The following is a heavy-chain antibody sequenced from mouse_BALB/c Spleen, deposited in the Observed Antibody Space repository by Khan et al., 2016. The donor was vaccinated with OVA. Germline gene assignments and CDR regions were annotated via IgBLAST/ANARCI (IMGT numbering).Heavy chain of an antibody. V-gene: IGHV1-4*01. CDR2: LNPSNGYT. CDR1: GYTFTTYT. D-gene: IGHD2-14*01. CDR3: AREGAYYRSDGWFSY. Sequence: VQLQESGAELARPGASVKMSCKASGYTFTTYTMHWVKQRPGQGLEWIGYLNPSNGYTNYNQKFKDKSTLTADKSSSTAYMQLSSLTSDYSAVHYCAREGAYYRSDGWFSYWGQGTLVTVSA. J-gene: IGHJ3*01.